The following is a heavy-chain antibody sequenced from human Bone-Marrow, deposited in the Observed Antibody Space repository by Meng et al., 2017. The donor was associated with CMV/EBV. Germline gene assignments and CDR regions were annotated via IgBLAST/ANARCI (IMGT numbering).Heavy chain of an antibody. Sequence: SETLSLTCAVYGGSFSGYYWSWIRQPPGKGLEWIGEINHSGSANYNPSLKSRVTMSVDTSKNQFSLKLSSVTAVDTAVYYCARGFPIVVVPAAPSPFDYWGHGTLVTVSS. CDR2: INHSGSA. CDR3: ARGFPIVVVPAAPSPFDY. V-gene: IGHV4-34*01. D-gene: IGHD2-2*01. CDR1: GGSFSGYY. J-gene: IGHJ4*01.